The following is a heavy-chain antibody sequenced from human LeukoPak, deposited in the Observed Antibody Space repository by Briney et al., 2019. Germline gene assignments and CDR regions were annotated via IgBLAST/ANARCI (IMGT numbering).Heavy chain of an antibody. D-gene: IGHD6-19*01. CDR3: ARGAQYSSGWYNY. CDR2: IYYSGST. V-gene: IGHV4-39*07. J-gene: IGHJ4*02. Sequence: PSETLSLTCTVSGGSISSSSYYWGWIRQPPGKGLAWIGSIYYSGSTYYNPSLKSRVTISVDTSKNQFSLKLSSVTAADTAVYYCARGAQYSSGWYNYWGQGTLVTVSS. CDR1: GGSISSSSYY.